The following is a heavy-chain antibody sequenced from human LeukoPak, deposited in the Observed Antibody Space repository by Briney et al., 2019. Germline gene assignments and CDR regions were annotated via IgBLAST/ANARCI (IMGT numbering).Heavy chain of an antibody. CDR1: GYTFTSYG. J-gene: IGHJ3*02. Sequence: SVKVSCKASGYTFTSYGISWVRQAPGQGLEWMGGIIPIFGTANYAQKFQGRVTITTDESTSTAYMELSSLRSEDTAVYYCARAPITIFGVVTKPDAFDIWGQGTMVTVSS. D-gene: IGHD3-3*01. V-gene: IGHV1-69*05. CDR2: IIPIFGTA. CDR3: ARAPITIFGVVTKPDAFDI.